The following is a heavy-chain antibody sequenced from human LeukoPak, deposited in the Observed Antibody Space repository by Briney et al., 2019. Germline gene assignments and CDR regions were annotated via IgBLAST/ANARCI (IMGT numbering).Heavy chain of an antibody. J-gene: IGHJ5*02. Sequence: ASVKVSCKTSGYNFLAHYIHWVRQAPGQGLEWMGWINSNTGGSMTAQKFQGGVSLTRDTATTTAYLEVRRLAADDTAVYFCARDLYGSLSYGLDTWGQGTLVTVSS. CDR3: ARDLYGSLSYGLDT. V-gene: IGHV1-2*02. D-gene: IGHD3-16*01. CDR2: INSNTGGS. CDR1: GYNFLAHY.